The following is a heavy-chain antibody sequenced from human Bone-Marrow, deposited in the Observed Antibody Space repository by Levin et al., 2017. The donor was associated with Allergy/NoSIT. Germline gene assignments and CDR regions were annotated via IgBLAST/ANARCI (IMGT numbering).Heavy chain of an antibody. V-gene: IGHV3-49*03. CDR3: TREREGYCSGGSCYSRSIY. CDR2: IRSKAYGGTT. CDR1: GFTFRDYA. J-gene: IGHJ4*02. Sequence: GGSLRLSCTASGFTFRDYAMSWFRQAPGKGLEWVGFIRSKAYGGTTEYAASVKGRFTMSRDDSKSIAYLQMNSLKTEDTAVYYCTREREGYCSGGSCYSRSIYWGQGTLVTVSS. D-gene: IGHD2-15*01.